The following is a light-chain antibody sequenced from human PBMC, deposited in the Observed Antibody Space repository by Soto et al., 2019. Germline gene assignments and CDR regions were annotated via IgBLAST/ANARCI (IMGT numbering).Light chain of an antibody. CDR1: QGVNSY. J-gene: IGKJ4*01. Sequence: EIVLTQSPDTLSLSRGERATLPCRASQGVNSYLAWYQQSPGQAPSLLIYDASNRATGIPARFSGSGSGTDFTLTISSLEPEDSAVYFCQQRSDWPPLTFGGGTKVEIK. CDR2: DAS. V-gene: IGKV3-11*01. CDR3: QQRSDWPPLT.